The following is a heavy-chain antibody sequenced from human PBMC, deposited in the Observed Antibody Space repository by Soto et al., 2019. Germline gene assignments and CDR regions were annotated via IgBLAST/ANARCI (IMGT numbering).Heavy chain of an antibody. D-gene: IGHD1-1*01. CDR2: IIPIFGTA. Sequence: SVKVSCKASGGTFSSYAISWVRQAPGQGLEWMGGIIPIFGTANYAQKFRGQVTISADKSLSTAYLQWRSLKASDTALYFCARGITGISHPYHFDLWGQGTLVTVSS. J-gene: IGHJ4*02. CDR1: GGTFSSYA. V-gene: IGHV1-69*06. CDR3: ARGITGISHPYHFDL.